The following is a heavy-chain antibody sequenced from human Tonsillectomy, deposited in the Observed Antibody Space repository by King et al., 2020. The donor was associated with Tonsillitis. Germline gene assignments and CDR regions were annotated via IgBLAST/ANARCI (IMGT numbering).Heavy chain of an antibody. CDR1: GGSISSGAYS. D-gene: IGHD6-6*01. CDR3: ARAISSSFTYGMDV. Sequence: VQLQESGSGLVKPSQTLSLTCAVPGGSISSGAYSWSSWSWIRQPPGKGLEWIGYIYHSGSTYYNPSLKSRVTISVDRSKNQFSLKLTSVTAADTAVYYCARAISSSFTYGMDVWGQGTTVTVSS. CDR2: IYHSGST. J-gene: IGHJ6*02. V-gene: IGHV4-30-2*01.